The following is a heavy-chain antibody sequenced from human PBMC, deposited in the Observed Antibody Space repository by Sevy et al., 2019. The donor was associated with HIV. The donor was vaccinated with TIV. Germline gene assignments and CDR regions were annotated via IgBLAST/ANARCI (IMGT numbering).Heavy chain of an antibody. CDR3: AGASATGTTMDFDY. Sequence: ASVKVSCKASGYTFTSYGISWVRQAPGQGLEWMGWISAYNGNTNYPQKLQGRVTMTTDTSTSTAYMELRSLRSDDTAVYYCAGASATGTTMDFDYWGQGTLVTVSS. CDR1: GYTFTSYG. CDR2: ISAYNGNT. D-gene: IGHD1-1*01. V-gene: IGHV1-18*01. J-gene: IGHJ4*02.